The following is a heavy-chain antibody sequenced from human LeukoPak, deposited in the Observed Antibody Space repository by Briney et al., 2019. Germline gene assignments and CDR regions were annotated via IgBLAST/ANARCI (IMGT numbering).Heavy chain of an antibody. CDR1: GGSISSYY. J-gene: IGHJ4*02. D-gene: IGHD3-22*01. V-gene: IGHV4-59*01. Sequence: SETLSLTCTVSGGSISSYYWSWIRQPPGKGLEWLGYIYYSGSTHYNPPLKSRVTIQVDTSKNQFSLKLSSVTAADTAVYYCARVGTTMIVPGGYFDYWGQGTLVTVSS. CDR2: IYYSGST. CDR3: ARVGTTMIVPGGYFDY.